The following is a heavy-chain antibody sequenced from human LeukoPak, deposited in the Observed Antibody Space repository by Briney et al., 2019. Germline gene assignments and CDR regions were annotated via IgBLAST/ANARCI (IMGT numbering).Heavy chain of an antibody. J-gene: IGHJ4*02. CDR2: VNGDGSAK. CDR3: ARNHYGSVDY. V-gene: IGHV3-74*01. CDR1: GFTFSNYW. Sequence: GGSLTLPCAASGFTFSNYWMHWARQATGKGLVWVLRVNGDGSAKNYADSVKGRFTIYRDNAKNTLYLQMNSLRPEDTAVYYCARNHYGSVDYWGQGTLVTVSS. D-gene: IGHD3-10*01.